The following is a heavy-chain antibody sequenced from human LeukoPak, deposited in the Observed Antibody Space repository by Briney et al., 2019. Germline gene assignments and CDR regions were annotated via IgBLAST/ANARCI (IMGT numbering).Heavy chain of an antibody. V-gene: IGHV4-59*08. CDR3: ARHYGP. Sequence: SPSETLSLTCTVSGDSISSSYWSWIWQPPGKRLEWVGYVHYTGKTNYNPSLNNRATISVDTSKNQFSLKLNSVTATDTAVYYCARHYGPWGQGTLVTVSS. CDR1: GDSISSSY. D-gene: IGHD3-10*01. CDR2: VHYTGKT. J-gene: IGHJ1*01.